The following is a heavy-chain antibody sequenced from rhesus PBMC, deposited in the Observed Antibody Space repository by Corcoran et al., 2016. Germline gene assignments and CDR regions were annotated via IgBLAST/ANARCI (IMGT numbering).Heavy chain of an antibody. CDR2: IYGSSTST. V-gene: IGHV4S10*01. CDR3: ARSIAAADFDY. J-gene: IGHJ4*01. Sequence: QVQLQESGPGVVKPSETLSLTCAVSGGSISDSYRWSWIRQPPGKGLEWIGYIYGSSTSTNYNPSLKRRVTRSKDTAKNQCSLKLSSVTAADTAVYYCARSIAAADFDYWGQGVLVTVSS. CDR1: GGSISDSYR. D-gene: IGHD6-25*01.